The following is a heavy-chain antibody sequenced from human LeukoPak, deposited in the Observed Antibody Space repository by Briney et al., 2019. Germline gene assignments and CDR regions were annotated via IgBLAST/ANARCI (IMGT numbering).Heavy chain of an antibody. CDR3: ARHRDGSLDAFDI. Sequence: GESLQISCKGSGYSFTSYWIGWVRQMPGKGLEWMGIIYPGDSDTRYSPSFQGQVTISADKSISTAYLQWSSLKASDTAMYYCARHRDGSLDAFDIWGQGTMVTVSS. V-gene: IGHV5-51*01. D-gene: IGHD5-24*01. J-gene: IGHJ3*02. CDR2: IYPGDSDT. CDR1: GYSFTSYW.